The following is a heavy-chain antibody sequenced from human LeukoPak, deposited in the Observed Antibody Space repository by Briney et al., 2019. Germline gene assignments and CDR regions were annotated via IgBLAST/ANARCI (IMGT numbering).Heavy chain of an antibody. J-gene: IGHJ4*02. CDR2: INPGGGGT. Sequence: ASVKVSCKASGYTFTRYYIHWVRQAPGQGLEWMGFINPGGGGTIYAQKFQGRVNLTRDTSTSTVYMELSSLRSEDTAVYYCARRVGGSYFPPYFDYWGQGTLVTVSS. CDR1: GYTFTRYY. CDR3: ARRVGGSYFPPYFDY. D-gene: IGHD1-26*01. V-gene: IGHV1-46*01.